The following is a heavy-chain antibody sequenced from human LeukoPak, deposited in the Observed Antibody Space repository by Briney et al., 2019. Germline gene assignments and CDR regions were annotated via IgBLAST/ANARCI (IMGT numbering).Heavy chain of an antibody. V-gene: IGHV4-30-4*01. CDR1: GGSISSGDYT. J-gene: IGHJ3*02. Sequence: SETLSLTCTVSGGSISSGDYTWRCLRQPPGKGLERIGNIYSSGSNYYNPSRKSRITISVDTSKNQFSLKLSSVTAADTAVYYCAREEWFGELSPAFDIWGQGTMVTVSS. CDR2: IYSSGSN. CDR3: AREEWFGELSPAFDI. D-gene: IGHD3-10*01.